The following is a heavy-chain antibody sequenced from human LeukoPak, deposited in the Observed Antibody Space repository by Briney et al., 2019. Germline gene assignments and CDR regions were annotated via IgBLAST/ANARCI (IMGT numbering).Heavy chain of an antibody. CDR1: GFTFSSYS. J-gene: IGHJ3*02. D-gene: IGHD4-17*01. V-gene: IGHV3-21*01. CDR3: ARVAVTTSSDAFDI. CDR2: ISSSSSYI. Sequence: GGSLRLSCAASGFTFSSYSMNWVRQAPGKGLEWVSSISSSSSYIYYADSVKGRFTISRDNAKNSLYLQMNSLRAEDTAVYYCARVAVTTSSDAFDIWGQGTMVAVSS.